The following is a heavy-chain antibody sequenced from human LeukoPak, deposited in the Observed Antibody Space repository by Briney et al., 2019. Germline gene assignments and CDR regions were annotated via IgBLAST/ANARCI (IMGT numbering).Heavy chain of an antibody. Sequence: GGSLRLSCAASGFTFSNYAMNWVRQAPGKGLEWVSYISSSSSTIYYADSVKGRFTISRDNAKNSLYLQMNSLRAEDTAVYYCARDNHYYDSTTRDAFDIWGQGTMVTVSS. V-gene: IGHV3-48*01. D-gene: IGHD3-22*01. J-gene: IGHJ3*02. CDR3: ARDNHYYDSTTRDAFDI. CDR2: ISSSSSTI. CDR1: GFTFSNYA.